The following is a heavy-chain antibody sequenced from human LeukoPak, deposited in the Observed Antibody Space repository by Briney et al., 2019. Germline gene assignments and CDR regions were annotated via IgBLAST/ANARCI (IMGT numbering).Heavy chain of an antibody. Sequence: PGGSLRLSCAASGFTFSSYGMHWVRQAPGKGLEWVAFIRYDGSNKYYADSVKGRFTISRDNSKNTLYLQMNSLRAEDTAVYYCAKVTIRGYCSSTSCQTPGPYFDYWGQGTLVTVSS. CDR2: IRYDGSNK. CDR3: AKVTIRGYCSSTSCQTPGPYFDY. J-gene: IGHJ4*02. CDR1: GFTFSSYG. D-gene: IGHD2-2*01. V-gene: IGHV3-30*02.